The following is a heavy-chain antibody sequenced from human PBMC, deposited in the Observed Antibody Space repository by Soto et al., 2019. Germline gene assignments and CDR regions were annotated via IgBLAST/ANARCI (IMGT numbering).Heavy chain of an antibody. D-gene: IGHD4-17*01. J-gene: IGHJ5*02. CDR2: ISAYNGNT. Sequence: QVQLVQSGAEVKKPGASVKVSCKASGYTFTSYGISWVRQAPGQGLEWMGWISAYNGNTNYAQKLQGRVTMTTDTSTSTAYMELRSLRSDDTAVYYCARDFPQYGDYVRNWFDPWGQGTLVTVCS. CDR1: GYTFTSYG. CDR3: ARDFPQYGDYVRNWFDP. V-gene: IGHV1-18*01.